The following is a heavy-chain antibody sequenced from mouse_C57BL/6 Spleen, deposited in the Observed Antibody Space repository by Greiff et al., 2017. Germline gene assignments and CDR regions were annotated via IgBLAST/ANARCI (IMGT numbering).Heavy chain of an antibody. CDR3: AKHVVYYYGSSYAYAMDY. D-gene: IGHD1-1*01. CDR1: GFSLTSYG. V-gene: IGHV2-9*01. Sequence: VKLMESGPGLVAPSQSLSITCTVSGFSLTSYGVAWVRQPPGKGLEWLGVIWGGGSTNYNSALMSRLSISKDNSKSQVFLKMNSLQTDDTAMYYCAKHVVYYYGSSYAYAMDYWGQGTSVTVSS. J-gene: IGHJ4*01. CDR2: IWGGGST.